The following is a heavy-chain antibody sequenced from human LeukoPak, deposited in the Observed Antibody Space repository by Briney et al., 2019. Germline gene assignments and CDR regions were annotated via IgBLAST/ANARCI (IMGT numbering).Heavy chain of an antibody. J-gene: IGHJ4*02. Sequence: HSGRSLRLSCAASGFTFSSYAMSWVRQAPGKGLEWVSAISGSGGSTYYADSVKGRFTISRDNSKNTLYLQMNSLRAEDTAVYYCAKASTSSGYYYVRVDNWGQGTLVTVSS. CDR1: GFTFSSYA. CDR2: ISGSGGST. CDR3: AKASTSSGYYYVRVDN. V-gene: IGHV3-23*01. D-gene: IGHD3-22*01.